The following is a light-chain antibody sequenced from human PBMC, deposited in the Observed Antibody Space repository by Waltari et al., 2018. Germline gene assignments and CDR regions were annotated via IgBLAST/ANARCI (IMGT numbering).Light chain of an antibody. CDR1: QSVSTW. J-gene: IGKJ1*01. Sequence: DIQMTQSPSTLSASVGDRITITCRASQSVSTWLAWFQQKPGKAPNLLIYKVSNSESGVPSRFSGGGSGTEFTLTISSLQPDDFATYYCQQYNSDSWTFGQGTKVEI. CDR2: KVS. V-gene: IGKV1-5*03. CDR3: QQYNSDSWT.